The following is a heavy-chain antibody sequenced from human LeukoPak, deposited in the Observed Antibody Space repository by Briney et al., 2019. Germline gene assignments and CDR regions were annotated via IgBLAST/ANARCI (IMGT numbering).Heavy chain of an antibody. CDR2: IIPIFGTA. V-gene: IGHV1-69*13. J-gene: IGHJ4*02. CDR3: ASGDYGDPPLNY. D-gene: IGHD4/OR15-4a*01. CDR1: GGTFSSYA. Sequence: SVKVSCKASGGTFSSYAISWVRQAPGQGLEWMGGIIPIFGTANYAQKFQGRVTITADESTSTAYMELSRLRSDDTAVYYCASGDYGDPPLNYWGQGTLVTVSS.